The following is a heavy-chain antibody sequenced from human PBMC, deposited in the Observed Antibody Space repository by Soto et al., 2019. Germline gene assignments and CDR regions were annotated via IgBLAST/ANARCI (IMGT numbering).Heavy chain of an antibody. V-gene: IGHV1-3*01. CDR2: INAGNGNT. Sequence: ASVKVSCKASGYTFTTYAMHWVRQAPGQRLEWMGWINAGNGNTKYSQKFQGRVTITRDTSARTVYMELSSLRSEDTTVYYCARGPPLAYSGGECHWYFDLWGRGTLVTVSS. CDR3: ARGPPLAYSGGECHWYFDL. D-gene: IGHD2-21*01. CDR1: GYTFTTYA. J-gene: IGHJ2*01.